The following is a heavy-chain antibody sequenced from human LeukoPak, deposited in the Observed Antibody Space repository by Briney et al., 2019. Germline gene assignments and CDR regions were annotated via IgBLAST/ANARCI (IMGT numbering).Heavy chain of an antibody. CDR2: IWSDGTNK. D-gene: IGHD6-19*01. Sequence: GGSLRLSCAASGFTFSRYGMHWVRQAPGKGLEWVAVIWSDGTNKYYADSVKGRFTISRDNAKNSLYLQMNSLRAEDTAVYYCARDRGSSSNYYYGMDVWGQGTTVTVSS. J-gene: IGHJ6*02. CDR1: GFTFSRYG. CDR3: ARDRGSSSNYYYGMDV. V-gene: IGHV3-33*01.